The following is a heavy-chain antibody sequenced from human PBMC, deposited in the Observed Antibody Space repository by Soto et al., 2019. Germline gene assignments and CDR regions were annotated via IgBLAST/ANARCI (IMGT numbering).Heavy chain of an antibody. CDR2: IMPVFPTP. CDR1: GGTFSTSA. CDR3: ARDKDRLQLGGNYYSIVDV. Sequence: QVQLVQSGAEVKKPGSSVKVSCKASGGTFSTSAISWVRQAPGQGLEWVGGIMPVFPTPDYAQNFQGRVTITADESTTTAYLELTSLRADDTAVYYCARDKDRLQLGGNYYSIVDVWGQGTAITVSS. J-gene: IGHJ6*02. D-gene: IGHD1-1*01. V-gene: IGHV1-69*12.